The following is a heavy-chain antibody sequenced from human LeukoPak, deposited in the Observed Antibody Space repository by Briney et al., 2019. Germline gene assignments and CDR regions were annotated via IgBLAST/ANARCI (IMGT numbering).Heavy chain of an antibody. CDR3: ARGRIKYCSGGSCYSGSGWFDP. Sequence: SETLSLTCAVYGGSFSGYYWSWNREPPGKGLEWMAEINHSGSTNYNPSLKSRVTISVDTSKNQFSLKLSSVTAADTAVYYCARGRIKYCSGGSCYSGSGWFDPWGQGTLVTVSS. D-gene: IGHD2-15*01. J-gene: IGHJ5*02. CDR1: GGSFSGYY. CDR2: INHSGST. V-gene: IGHV4-34*01.